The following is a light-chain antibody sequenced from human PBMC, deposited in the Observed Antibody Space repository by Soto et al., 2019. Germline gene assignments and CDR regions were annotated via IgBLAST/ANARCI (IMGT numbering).Light chain of an antibody. CDR2: DAS. CDR3: QQYNSYPLT. J-gene: IGKJ4*01. V-gene: IGKV1-5*01. Sequence: DIQMTQSPSTLSASVVDIVTITCRASQSISSWLAWYQQKPGKAPKLLIYDASSLESGVPSRFSGSGSGTEFTLTISSLQPDDFATYYCQQYNSYPLTFGGGTTGDIK. CDR1: QSISSW.